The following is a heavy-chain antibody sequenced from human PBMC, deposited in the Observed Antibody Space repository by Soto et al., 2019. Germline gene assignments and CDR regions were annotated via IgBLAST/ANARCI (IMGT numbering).Heavy chain of an antibody. V-gene: IGHV1-69*13. CDR3: ARENSNPWLGYYGMDV. D-gene: IGHD4-4*01. Sequence: ASVKVSCKASGGTFSSYAISWVRQAPGQGLEWMGGIIPIFGTANYAQKFQGRVTITADESTSTAYMELSSLRSEDTAVYYCARENSNPWLGYYGMDVWGQGTTVTVSS. J-gene: IGHJ6*02. CDR1: GGTFSSYA. CDR2: IIPIFGTA.